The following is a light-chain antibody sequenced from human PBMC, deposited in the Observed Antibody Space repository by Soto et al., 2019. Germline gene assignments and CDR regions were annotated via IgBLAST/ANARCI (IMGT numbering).Light chain of an antibody. CDR3: QHSRT. J-gene: IGKJ1*01. CDR2: KAS. V-gene: IGKV1-5*03. CDR1: QSFATW. Sequence: DIQMIQSPPTLSASIGDRVTITCRASQSFATWLAWYQQKPGKAPRLLIYKASSLQSGVTSRFSGSASGTEFTLTVSSLQPDDFATYYCQHSRTFGQGTKVEIK.